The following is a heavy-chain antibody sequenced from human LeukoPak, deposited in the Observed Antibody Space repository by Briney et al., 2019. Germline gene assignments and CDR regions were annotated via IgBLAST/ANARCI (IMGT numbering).Heavy chain of an antibody. J-gene: IGHJ4*02. V-gene: IGHV3-30*03. CDR2: VSYDGNNK. CDR1: GLTFSNYG. CDR3: ARGSGWLIDY. D-gene: IGHD6-19*01. Sequence: PGGSLRLSCAASGLTFSNYGMHWVRQAPGKGLEWVAFVSYDGNNKYYADSVKGRFTISRDDSKNTLYLQMNSLRHEDTAVYYCARGSGWLIDYWGQGTLVTVSS.